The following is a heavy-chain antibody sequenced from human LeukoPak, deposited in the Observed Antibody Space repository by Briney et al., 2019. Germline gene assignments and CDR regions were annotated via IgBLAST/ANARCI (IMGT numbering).Heavy chain of an antibody. V-gene: IGHV4-4*07. J-gene: IGHJ1*01. CDR2: IYTSGST. CDR1: GGSISSSY. Sequence: SETLSLTCTVSGGSISSSYWSWIRQPAGKGLEWIGRIYTSGSTNYNPSLKSRVTMSVDTSKNQFSLKLSSVTAADTAVYYCARVSTTVTRAEYFQHWGQGTLVTVSS. D-gene: IGHD4-17*01. CDR3: ARVSTTVTRAEYFQH.